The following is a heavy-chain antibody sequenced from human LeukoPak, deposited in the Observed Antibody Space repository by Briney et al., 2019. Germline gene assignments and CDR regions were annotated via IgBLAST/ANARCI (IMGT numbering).Heavy chain of an antibody. J-gene: IGHJ5*02. Sequence: SETLSLTCTVSGYSISSGYYWDWIRQPPGKGLEWIGEINHSGSTNYNPSLKSRVTISVDTSKNQFSLKLSSVTAADTAVYYRARGKGWFDPWGQGTLVTVSS. V-gene: IGHV4-38-2*02. CDR2: INHSGST. CDR3: ARGKGWFDP. CDR1: GYSISSGYY.